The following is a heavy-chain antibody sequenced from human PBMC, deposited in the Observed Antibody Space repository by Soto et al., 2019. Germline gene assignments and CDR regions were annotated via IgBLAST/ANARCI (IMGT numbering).Heavy chain of an antibody. CDR1: GVSISSHDW. Sequence: QVQLQESGPGLVKPSGTLSLTCAVSGVSISSHDWWTWVRQPPGKGLEWIGESHQSGNTHSNSSLASRVPISVDKSNNQFSLKLSSVTVADTAVYYCAPRDSGRLYWGQGTLVTVSS. CDR2: SHQSGNT. D-gene: IGHD6-13*01. J-gene: IGHJ4*02. CDR3: APRDSGRLY. V-gene: IGHV4-4*02.